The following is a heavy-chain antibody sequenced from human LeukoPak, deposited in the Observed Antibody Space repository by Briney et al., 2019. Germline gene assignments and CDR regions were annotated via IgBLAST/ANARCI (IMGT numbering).Heavy chain of an antibody. CDR2: IYYSGST. Sequence: SQTLSLTCTVSGGSISSGSYYWSWIRQPPGKGLEWIGYIYYSGSTNYNPSLKSRVTISVDTSKNQFSLRLISVTAADTAVYYCARQGGYSYGYFQHWGQGTLVTVSS. J-gene: IGHJ1*01. D-gene: IGHD5-18*01. CDR3: ARQGGYSYGYFQH. V-gene: IGHV4-61*01. CDR1: GGSISSGSYY.